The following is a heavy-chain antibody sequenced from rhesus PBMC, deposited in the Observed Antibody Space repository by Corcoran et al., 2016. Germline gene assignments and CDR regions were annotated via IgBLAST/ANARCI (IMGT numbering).Heavy chain of an antibody. CDR2: ISGSGGST. V-gene: IGHV4-173*01. Sequence: QVQLRESGPGLVKPSETLSLTCAVSGGSISSNDWSWIRQPPGKGLEGSGRISGSGGSTAYNPPRQSRGPISTDTSKNQFSLKLSSVTAADTAVYYCARGDEDDYWLPSNDAFDFWGQGLRVTVSS. D-gene: IGHD3-9*01. J-gene: IGHJ3*01. CDR3: ARGDEDDYWLPSNDAFDF. CDR1: GGSISSND.